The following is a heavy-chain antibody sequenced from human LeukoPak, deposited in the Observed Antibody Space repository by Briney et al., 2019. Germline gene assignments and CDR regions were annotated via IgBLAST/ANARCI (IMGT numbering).Heavy chain of an antibody. CDR1: GFTLCDYV. Sequence: QPGGSLRLSCAASGFTLCDYVMHWVRQAPGKGLEWVAVISIDGNNKYYGDSVKGRFTISRDNSKNTLYLQINSLRPEDTAVYYCAKDQSQWGQGTLVIVSS. CDR2: ISIDGNNK. J-gene: IGHJ4*02. CDR3: AKDQSQ. V-gene: IGHV3-30*18.